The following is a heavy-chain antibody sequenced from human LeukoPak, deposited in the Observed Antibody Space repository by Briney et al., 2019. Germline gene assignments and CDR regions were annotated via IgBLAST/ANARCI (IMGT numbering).Heavy chain of an antibody. CDR2: IYTSGST. Sequence: SETLSLTCTVSGGSISSGSYYWSWIRQPAGKGLEWIGRIYTSGSTNYNPSLKSRVTISVDTSKNQFSLKLSSVTAADTAVYYCARGSGPVFDYWGQGTLVTVSS. CDR3: ARGSGPVFDY. D-gene: IGHD3-10*01. J-gene: IGHJ4*02. V-gene: IGHV4-61*02. CDR1: GGSISSGSYY.